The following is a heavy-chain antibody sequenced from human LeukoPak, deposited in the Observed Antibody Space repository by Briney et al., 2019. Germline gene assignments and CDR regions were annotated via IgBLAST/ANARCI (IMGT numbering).Heavy chain of an antibody. CDR3: AKDGEKYDFWSATIGDY. CDR1: GFTFSSYA. D-gene: IGHD3-3*01. V-gene: IGHV3-23*01. Sequence: PGGSLRLSCAASGFTFSSYAMSWVRQAPGKGLEWVSAISGSGGGTYYADSVKGRFTISRDNSKNTLYLQMNSLRAEDTAVYYCAKDGEKYDFWSATIGDYWGQGTLVTVSS. CDR2: ISGSGGGT. J-gene: IGHJ4*02.